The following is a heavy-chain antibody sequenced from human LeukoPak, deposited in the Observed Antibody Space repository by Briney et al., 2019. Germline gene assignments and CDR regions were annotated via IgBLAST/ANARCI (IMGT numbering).Heavy chain of an antibody. D-gene: IGHD5-18*01. CDR1: GFTFSNYA. CDR3: ARDAVDTANAV. Sequence: GGSLRLSCAASGFTFSNYAMSWVRQAPGKGLVWVSHINSDGSITSYADSVKGRFTISRDNAKNTLYLQMNSLRAEDTAVYYCARDAVDTANAVWGQGTTVTVSS. V-gene: IGHV3-74*01. J-gene: IGHJ6*02. CDR2: INSDGSIT.